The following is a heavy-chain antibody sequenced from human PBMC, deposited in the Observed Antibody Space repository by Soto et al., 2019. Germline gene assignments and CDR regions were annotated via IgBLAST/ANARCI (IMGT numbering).Heavy chain of an antibody. CDR2: SKNKADRYTT. J-gene: IGHJ4*02. CDR3: TAWGLGNDFGAV. Sequence: GGSLRLSWAASGFTCSDHYMDWVRQAPGKGLEWVARSKNKADRYTTEYAASVKGRFTISRDGSKNSLFLQMSSLKTEDTAVYYCTAWGLGNDFGAVWGQGILVTVSS. D-gene: IGHD3-16*01. V-gene: IGHV3-72*01. CDR1: GFTCSDHY.